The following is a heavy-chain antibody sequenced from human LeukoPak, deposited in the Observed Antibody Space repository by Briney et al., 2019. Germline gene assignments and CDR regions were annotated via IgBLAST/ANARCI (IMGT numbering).Heavy chain of an antibody. V-gene: IGHV3-11*01. Sequence: PGGSLRLSCAASGFTFSDYYMSWIRQAPGKGLEWVSYISSSGSTIYYADSVKGRFTISRDNAKNSLYLQMNSLRAEDTAVYYCARELGYCSGGSCFLGGFDIWGQGTMVTVSS. CDR3: ARELGYCSGGSCFLGGFDI. CDR1: GFTFSDYY. CDR2: ISSSGSTI. D-gene: IGHD2-15*01. J-gene: IGHJ3*02.